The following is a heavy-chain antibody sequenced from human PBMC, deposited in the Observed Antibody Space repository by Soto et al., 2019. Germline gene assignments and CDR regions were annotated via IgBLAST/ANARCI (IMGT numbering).Heavy chain of an antibody. D-gene: IGHD3-9*01. Sequence: EVQLVESGGGLVQPGGSLRLSCAASGFTFNSYWMSWVRQTPGKRLEWVASIKEDGSEKTYVDSVKGRFTISRDNAKNSLYLQLNSLRAEDTAVYYCTRGDTFFDVLTGFVDYWGQGTLVTVSS. J-gene: IGHJ4*02. CDR2: IKEDGSEK. V-gene: IGHV3-7*05. CDR3: TRGDTFFDVLTGFVDY. CDR1: GFTFNSYW.